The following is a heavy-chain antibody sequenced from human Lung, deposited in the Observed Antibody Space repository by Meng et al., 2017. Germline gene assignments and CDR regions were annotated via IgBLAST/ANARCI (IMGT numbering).Heavy chain of an antibody. V-gene: IGHV4-34*01. CDR3: ARGPTTMAHDFDY. D-gene: IGHD4-11*01. Sequence: QGRFQSGGAGLLKPAETLALPCVASGGPFRDYYWSWIRQPPGKGLEWIGEINHSGSTNYNPSLESRATISVDTSQNNLSLKLSSVTAADSAVYYCARGPTTMAHDFDYWGQGTLVTVSS. CDR1: GGPFRDYY. CDR2: INHSGST. J-gene: IGHJ4*02.